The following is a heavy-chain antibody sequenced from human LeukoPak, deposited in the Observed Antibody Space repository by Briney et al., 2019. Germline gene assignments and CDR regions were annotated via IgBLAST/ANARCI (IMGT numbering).Heavy chain of an antibody. CDR2: ISSSGSTT. Sequence: PGGSLRPSCAASGFTFSSYEMNWVRQAPGKGLEWISTISSSGSTTYYADSVKGRFTISRDNAKNSLYLQMNSLRAEDTTVYYCARDFRPSLRFYYMDVWGKGTTVTVSS. J-gene: IGHJ6*03. V-gene: IGHV3-48*03. CDR3: ARDFRPSLRFYYMDV. D-gene: IGHD3-3*01. CDR1: GFTFSSYE.